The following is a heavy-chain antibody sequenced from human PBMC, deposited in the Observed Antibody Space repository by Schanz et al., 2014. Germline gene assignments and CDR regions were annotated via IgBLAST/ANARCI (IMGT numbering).Heavy chain of an antibody. D-gene: IGHD5-18*01. V-gene: IGHV3-9*01. J-gene: IGHJ4*02. CDR3: AKDAENTAMITDYFDY. Sequence: DVQLVESGGGLVQPGKSLRLSCAASGFTFDEFAMHWVRQSPGKGLEWVSGISWNSASIGYADSVKGRFTISRDNAKNSLYLQMNSLRAEDTAVYYCAKDAENTAMITDYFDYWGQGTLVTVSS. CDR2: ISWNSASI. CDR1: GFTFDEFA.